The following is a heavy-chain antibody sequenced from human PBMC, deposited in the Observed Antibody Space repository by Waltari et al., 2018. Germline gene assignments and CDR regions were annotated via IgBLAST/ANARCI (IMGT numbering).Heavy chain of an antibody. V-gene: IGHV3-30*01. CDR3: ARYYYGSGSYYTDLDY. CDR2: ISYDGSNK. D-gene: IGHD3-10*01. CDR1: GFTFSSYA. J-gene: IGHJ4*02. Sequence: QVQLVESGGGVVQPGRSLRLSCAASGFTFSSYAMHWVRQAPGKGLEWVAVISYDGSNKYYADSVKGRFTISRDNSKNTLYLQMNSLRAEDTAVYYCARYYYGSGSYYTDLDYWGQGTLVTVSS.